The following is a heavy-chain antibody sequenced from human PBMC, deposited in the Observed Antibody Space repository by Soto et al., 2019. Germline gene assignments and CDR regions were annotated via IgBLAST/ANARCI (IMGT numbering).Heavy chain of an antibody. CDR2: ISYDGSNK. CDR3: ARGIAATAFDY. Sequence: GGSLRLSCAASGFTFSSYAMHWVRQAPGKGLEWVAVISYDGSNKYYADSVKGRFTISRDNSKNTLYLQMNSLRAEDTAVYYCARGIAATAFDYWGQGTLVTVSS. D-gene: IGHD6-13*01. CDR1: GFTFSSYA. V-gene: IGHV3-30-3*01. J-gene: IGHJ4*02.